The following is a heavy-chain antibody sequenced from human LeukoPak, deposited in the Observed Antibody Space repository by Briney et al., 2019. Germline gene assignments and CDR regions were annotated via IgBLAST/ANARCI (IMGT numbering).Heavy chain of an antibody. D-gene: IGHD1-26*01. CDR2: ISGSGGST. J-gene: IGHJ5*02. CDR3: AKGSALSSITSWERFYP. V-gene: IGHV3-23*01. CDR1: GFTFSSYA. Sequence: GGSLRLSCAASGFTFSSYATSWVRQAPGKGLEWVSAISGSGGSTYYADSVKGRFTISRDNSKNTLYLQMNSLRTEDTAIYYYAKGSALSSITSWERFYPWGQGALVTVSS.